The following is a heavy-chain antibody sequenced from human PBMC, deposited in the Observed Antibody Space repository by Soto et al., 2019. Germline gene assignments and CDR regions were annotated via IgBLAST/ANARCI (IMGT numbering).Heavy chain of an antibody. D-gene: IGHD3-16*01. V-gene: IGHV4-39*01. CDR2: IYYRGST. CDR1: AGFMSRNFYY. J-gene: IGHJ3*02. CDR3: ARQTDDSYTLNPFDT. Sequence: AQTRSVRWSGSAGFMSRNFYYLCWIRQPPGKGLQWIGNIYYRGSTNYNPSLKSPVTISVDTSKNQFSLKLSSVTAADTAVYYCARQTDDSYTLNPFDTWGQATMVT.